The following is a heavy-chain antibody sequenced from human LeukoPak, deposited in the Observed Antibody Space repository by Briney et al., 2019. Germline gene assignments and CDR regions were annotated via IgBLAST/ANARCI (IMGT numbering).Heavy chain of an antibody. CDR1: GYTFTRYD. Sequence: ASVKVSCKASGYTFTRYDINWVRQATGQGLAWTGWMNPNSGNTGSAQKFQGRVTMTRNTSIRTAYMELSSLRSEDTAVYYCARGCQAIPIFGVVTHYYMDVWGKGTTVTVSS. CDR3: ARGCQAIPIFGVVTHYYMDV. J-gene: IGHJ6*03. D-gene: IGHD3-3*01. V-gene: IGHV1-8*01. CDR2: MNPNSGNT.